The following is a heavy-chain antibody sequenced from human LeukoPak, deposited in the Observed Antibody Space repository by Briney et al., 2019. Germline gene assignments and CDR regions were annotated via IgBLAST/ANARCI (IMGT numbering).Heavy chain of an antibody. Sequence: PSETLSLTCTVSGGSINDAYWSWIRQSPGRRLEWIGYIDYTGSTNYHPSLRGRVTISLATSKKQFSLTLSSVTAADTAVYYCARHLHYGGKPFDYWGQGALVTVSS. D-gene: IGHD4-23*01. CDR1: GGSINDAY. CDR3: ARHLHYGGKPFDY. V-gene: IGHV4-59*08. J-gene: IGHJ4*02. CDR2: IDYTGST.